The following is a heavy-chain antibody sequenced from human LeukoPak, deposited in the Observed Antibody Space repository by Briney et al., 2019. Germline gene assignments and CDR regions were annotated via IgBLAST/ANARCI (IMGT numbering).Heavy chain of an antibody. D-gene: IGHD3-9*01. J-gene: IGHJ6*04. CDR3: AREHYDILSRRGMDV. CDR1: GFTLSAYW. CDR2: MNTDGSST. V-gene: IGHV3-74*03. Sequence: GGSLRLSCAVSGFTLSAYWMHWVCQAPGKGLVWVSRMNTDGSSTLYADSVKGRFTISRDNAKNTLYLQMNSLRAEDTAVYYCAREHYDILSRRGMDVWGKGTTVTVSS.